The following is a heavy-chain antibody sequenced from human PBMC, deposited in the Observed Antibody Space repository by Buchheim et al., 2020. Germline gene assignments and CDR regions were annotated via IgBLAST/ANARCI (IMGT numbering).Heavy chain of an antibody. V-gene: IGHV4-31*03. CDR3: ARYWGRGSYYFDY. J-gene: IGHJ4*02. CDR2: IYYDGTT. Sequence: QVQLQESGPGLVKPSQTLSLTCTVSGGSVRSGAYYWTWIRQHPGKGLEWFGSIYYDGTTYSNPSLKSRVTITVNTSKTQFSLMLSSVTGADTAVYYCARYWGRGSYYFDYWGQGTL. D-gene: IGHD1-26*01. CDR1: GGSVRSGAYY.